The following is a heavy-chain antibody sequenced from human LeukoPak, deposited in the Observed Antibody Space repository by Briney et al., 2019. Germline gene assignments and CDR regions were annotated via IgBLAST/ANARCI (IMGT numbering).Heavy chain of an antibody. J-gene: IGHJ4*02. CDR2: IYYSGST. D-gene: IGHD1-1*01. CDR3: ARKTTGTMSPYFDY. V-gene: IGHV4-59*01. CDR1: GVSISGSY. Sequence: SETLSLTCTVSGVSISGSYWSWIRQLPGKGLEWIGYIYYSGSTNYNPSLKSQVTISVVTSRNQFSLKLSSVTAADTAVYYCARKTTGTMSPYFDYWGQGTLVTVSS.